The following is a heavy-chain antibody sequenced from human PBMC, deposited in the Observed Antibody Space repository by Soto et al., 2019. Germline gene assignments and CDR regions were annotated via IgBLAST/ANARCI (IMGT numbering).Heavy chain of an antibody. CDR1: GGTFSSYT. CDR3: ARDGDYRDAFDI. J-gene: IGHJ3*02. V-gene: IGHV1-69*08. Sequence: QVQLVQSGAEVKKPGSSVKVSCKASGGTFSSYTISWVRQAPGQGLEWMGRIIPILGIANYAQQFQGRVTITADKSTSTAYMELSSMRSEDTAVYYCARDGDYRDAFDIWGQGTMVTVSS. D-gene: IGHD4-17*01. CDR2: IIPILGIA.